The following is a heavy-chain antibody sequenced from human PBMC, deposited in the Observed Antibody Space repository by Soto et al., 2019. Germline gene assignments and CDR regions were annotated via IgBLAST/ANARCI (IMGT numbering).Heavy chain of an antibody. Sequence: EVQLLESGGGLVQPGGSLRLSCAASGFTFSSYAMSWVRQAPGKGLEWVSVISSRGGSTYYADSMKGRFTISRDNSKNTLYLQMNSLRAEDTAVYYCAKDLPDPGYYWGQGTLVTVSS. J-gene: IGHJ4*02. CDR2: ISSRGGST. V-gene: IGHV3-23*01. CDR1: GFTFSSYA. CDR3: AKDLPDPGYY.